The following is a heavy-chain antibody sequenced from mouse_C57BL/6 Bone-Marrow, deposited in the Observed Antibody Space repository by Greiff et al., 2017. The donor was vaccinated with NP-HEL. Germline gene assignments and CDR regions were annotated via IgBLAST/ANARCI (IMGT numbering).Heavy chain of an antibody. CDR3: ANDGYYGYDY. Sequence: VQLQQSGPELVKPGASVKISCKASGYTFTDYYMNWVKQSPGKSLEWIGDINPNNGGTSYNQKFKGKATLTVDKSSSTAYMELRSLTSEDSAVYCCANDGYYGYDYWGQGTTLTVSS. V-gene: IGHV1-26*01. D-gene: IGHD2-3*01. CDR2: INPNNGGT. J-gene: IGHJ2*01. CDR1: GYTFTDYY.